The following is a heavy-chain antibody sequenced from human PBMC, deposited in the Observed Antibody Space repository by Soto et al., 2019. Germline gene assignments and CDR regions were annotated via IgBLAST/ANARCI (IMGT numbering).Heavy chain of an antibody. CDR1: GFTYSTYT. V-gene: IGHV3-30-3*01. CDR3: ARDGVSSTEYTWYYGTYFVY. CDR2: ISYDGNNK. D-gene: IGHD3-3*01. J-gene: IGHJ4*02. Sequence: QVQLVESGGGVVQPGRSLRLSCAASGFTYSTYTMHWVRQAPGKGLEWVAVISYDGNNKFYADSVKGRFTMSRDSTKQTLYLQMNSLRPDDTAMYYCARDGVSSTEYTWYYGTYFVYWGQGALVTVSS.